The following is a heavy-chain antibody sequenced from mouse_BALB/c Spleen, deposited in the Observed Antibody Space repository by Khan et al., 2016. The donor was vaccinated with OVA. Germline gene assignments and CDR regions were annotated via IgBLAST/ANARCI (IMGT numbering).Heavy chain of an antibody. CDR1: GYTFTDFY. D-gene: IGHD1-2*01. Sequence: QVQLKQSGTELARPGASVNLSCKATGYTFTDFYINWVKQRSGQGLEWIGEISPGSGDTYYNEKFKGKATLTADKSSSTAYMQFSSLTSEASAVYYCASRNYFGYTFAYWGQGTLVTVSA. CDR3: ASRNYFGYTFAY. CDR2: ISPGSGDT. J-gene: IGHJ3*01. V-gene: IGHV1-77*01.